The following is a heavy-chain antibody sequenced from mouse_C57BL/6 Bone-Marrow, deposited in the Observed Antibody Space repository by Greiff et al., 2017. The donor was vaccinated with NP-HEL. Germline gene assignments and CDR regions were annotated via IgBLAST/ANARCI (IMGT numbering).Heavy chain of an antibody. V-gene: IGHV1-81*01. CDR1: GYTFTSYG. Sequence: QVQLQQSGAELARPGASVKLSCKASGYTFTSYGISWVKQRTGQGLEWIGEIYPRSGNPYYNEKFKGKATLTADKSSSTAYMELRSLTSEDSAVDFCERVGDGYYATWFAYWGQGTLVTVSA. CDR3: ERVGDGYYATWFAY. CDR2: IYPRSGNP. D-gene: IGHD2-3*01. J-gene: IGHJ3*01.